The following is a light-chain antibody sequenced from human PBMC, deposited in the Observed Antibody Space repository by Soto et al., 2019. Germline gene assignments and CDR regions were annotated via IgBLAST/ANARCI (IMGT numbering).Light chain of an antibody. V-gene: IGKV2-28*01. CDR1: RNLLHSNGYYY. CDR3: AQGLATPFT. CDR2: LGS. J-gene: IGKJ4*01. Sequence: EIVLTHSPLSLPVTPGEPASISCRSSRNLLHSNGYYYLDWYLQKPGQSPQLLIYLGSNRASGVPDRFSGSGSGTDFTLTISRVEAEDVGVYFCAQGLATPFTFGGGTKVDIK.